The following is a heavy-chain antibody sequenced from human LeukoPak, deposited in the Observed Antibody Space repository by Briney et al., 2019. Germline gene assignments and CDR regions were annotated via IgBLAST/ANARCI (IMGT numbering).Heavy chain of an antibody. CDR2: INPNSGGT. V-gene: IGHV1-2*02. J-gene: IGHJ3*02. Sequence: GASVKVSCKASGYTFTGYYMHWVRQAPGQGLEWMGWINPNSGGTNYAQKFQGRVTMTRDTSISTAYMELSRLRSDDTAVYYCARSFRDYVWGSYRYTGGYAFDIWGQGTMVTASS. D-gene: IGHD3-16*02. CDR3: ARSFRDYVWGSYRYTGGYAFDI. CDR1: GYTFTGYY.